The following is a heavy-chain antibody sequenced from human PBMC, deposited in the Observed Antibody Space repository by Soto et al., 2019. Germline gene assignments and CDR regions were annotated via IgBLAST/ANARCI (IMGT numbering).Heavy chain of an antibody. CDR2: ISGSGGST. J-gene: IGHJ4*02. D-gene: IGHD4-17*01. Sequence: GGSLRLSCAASGFTFSSYAMSWVRQAPGKGLEWVSAISGSGGSTYYADSVKGRFTISRDNSKNTLYLQMNSLRAEDTAVYYCAKKSQGGGDYVLYYFDYWGQGTLVTVSS. V-gene: IGHV3-23*01. CDR3: AKKSQGGGDYVLYYFDY. CDR1: GFTFSSYA.